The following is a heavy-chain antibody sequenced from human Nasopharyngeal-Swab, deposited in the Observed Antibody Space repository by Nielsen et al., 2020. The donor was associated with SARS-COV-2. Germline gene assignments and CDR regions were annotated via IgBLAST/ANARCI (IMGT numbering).Heavy chain of an antibody. CDR2: IYPGDSDT. D-gene: IGHD3-10*01. J-gene: IGHJ4*02. V-gene: IGHV5-51*01. CDR1: GYSFTSHW. CDR3: ARLGITMVRGVSGGYYFDY. Sequence: GESLKISCKGSGYSFTSHWIGWVRQMPGKGLEWMGLIYPGDSDTRYSPFFQGQVTISADKSISTAYLQWSSLKASDTAMYYCARLGITMVRGVSGGYYFDYWGQGTLVTVSS.